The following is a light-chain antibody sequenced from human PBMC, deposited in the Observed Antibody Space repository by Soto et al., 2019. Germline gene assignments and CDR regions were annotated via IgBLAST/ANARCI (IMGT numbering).Light chain of an antibody. J-gene: IGLJ3*02. CDR2: DVS. CDR3: CSHAGSYTWV. Sequence: QSVLTQPRSVSGSPGQSVTISCTGTSSDVGGFNYVSWYQQHPGKVPKLLIYDVSKRPSGVPDRFSGSQSGNTASLTIFGLQAEDEADYFCCSHAGSYTWVFGGGTQLTVL. V-gene: IGLV2-11*01. CDR1: SSDVGGFNY.